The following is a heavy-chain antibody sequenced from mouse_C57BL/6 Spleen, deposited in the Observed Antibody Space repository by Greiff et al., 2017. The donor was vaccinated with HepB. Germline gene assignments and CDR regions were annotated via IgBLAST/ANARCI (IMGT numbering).Heavy chain of an antibody. D-gene: IGHD4-1*01. V-gene: IGHV1-7*01. Sequence: VNVVESGAELAKPGASVTLSCKASGYTFTSYWMHWVKQRPGQGLEWIGYINPRSGYTKYNQKFKDKATLTADKSSSTAYMQLSNLTYEDSAVYYCERGGWDPYALDYWGQGTSVTVSS. J-gene: IGHJ4*01. CDR3: ERGGWDPYALDY. CDR2: INPRSGYT. CDR1: GYTFTSYW.